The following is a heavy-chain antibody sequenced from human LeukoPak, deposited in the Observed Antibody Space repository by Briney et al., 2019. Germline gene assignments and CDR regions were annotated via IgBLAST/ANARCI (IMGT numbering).Heavy chain of an antibody. CDR2: INSDGRST. CDR1: GFTFSSYW. CDR3: ARAQWLADDAFDI. D-gene: IGHD6-19*01. J-gene: IGHJ3*02. V-gene: IGHV3-74*01. Sequence: HPGGSLRLSCAASGFTFSSYWMHWVRQAPGKGLVWVSRINSDGRSTSYADSVKGRFTVSRDSAKNTLYLQMNSLRVEDTAVYYCARAQWLADDAFDIWGQGTMVTVSS.